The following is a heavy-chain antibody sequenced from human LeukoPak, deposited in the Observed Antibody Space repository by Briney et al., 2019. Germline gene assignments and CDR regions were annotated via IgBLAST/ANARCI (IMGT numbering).Heavy chain of an antibody. D-gene: IGHD6-13*01. J-gene: IGHJ5*02. CDR2: ISGSGGST. CDR3: AKDRDSSWYVIWFDP. V-gene: IGHV3-23*01. CDR1: GFTFSSYA. Sequence: GRSLRLSCTASGFTFSSYAMSWVRQAPGKGLEWVSAISGSGGSTYYADSVEGRFTISRDNSKNTLYPQMNSLRAEDTAVYYCAKDRDSSWYVIWFDPWGQGTLVTVSS.